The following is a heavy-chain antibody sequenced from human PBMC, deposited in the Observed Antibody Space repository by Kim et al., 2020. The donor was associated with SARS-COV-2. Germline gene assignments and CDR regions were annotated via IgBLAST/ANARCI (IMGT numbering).Heavy chain of an antibody. CDR2: IKQDGSEK. D-gene: IGHD3-22*01. CDR3: ARDTEYYYDSSGYYRRWFDP. Sequence: GGSLRLSCAASGFTFSSYWMSWVRQAPGKGLEWVANIKQDGSEKHYVDSVKGRFTISRDNAKNSLYLQMNSLRAEDTAVYYCARDTEYYYDSSGYYRRWFDPWGQGTLVTVSS. CDR1: GFTFSSYW. V-gene: IGHV3-7*01. J-gene: IGHJ5*02.